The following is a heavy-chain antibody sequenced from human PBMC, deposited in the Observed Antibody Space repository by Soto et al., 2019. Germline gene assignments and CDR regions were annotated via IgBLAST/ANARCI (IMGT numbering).Heavy chain of an antibody. CDR1: GGSFSGYY. CDR3: ARGIREVVAVFDP. Sequence: QVQLQQWGAGLLKPSETLSLTCAVYGGSFSGYYWSWIRQPPGKGLEWIGEINHSGSTNYNPSLKSRVTISVDPSKNQFSLKLSSVTAADTAVYYCARGIREVVAVFDPWGQGTLVTVSS. V-gene: IGHV4-34*01. J-gene: IGHJ5*02. CDR2: INHSGST. D-gene: IGHD2-15*01.